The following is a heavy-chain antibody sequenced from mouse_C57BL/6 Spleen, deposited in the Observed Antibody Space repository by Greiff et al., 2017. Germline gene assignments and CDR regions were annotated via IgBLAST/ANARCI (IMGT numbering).Heavy chain of an antibody. J-gene: IGHJ1*03. CDR2: INPGSGGT. CDR1: GYAFTNYL. Sequence: QVQLKPSGAELVRPGTSVKVSCKASGYAFTNYLIEWVKQRPGQGLEWIGVINPGSGGTNYNEKFKGKATLTADKSSSTAYMQLSSLASEDSAVYFCARRYFDVWGTGTTVTVSS. CDR3: ARRYFDV. V-gene: IGHV1-54*01.